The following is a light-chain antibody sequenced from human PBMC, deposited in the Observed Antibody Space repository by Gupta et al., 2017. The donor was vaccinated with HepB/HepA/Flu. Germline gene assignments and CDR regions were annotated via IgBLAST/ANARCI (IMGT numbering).Light chain of an antibody. J-gene: IGKJ5*01. CDR2: LGS. CDR3: MQAMQTPIT. V-gene: IGKV2-28*01. CDR1: RSLLSSNGYTY. Sequence: IGMTQSPLSLPVTPGEPAPISCRSSRSLLSSNGYTYLDWYLQKPGQSQQLLIYLGSNRASGVPDRFSGSGSGTDFTLKISRMEAEDVGLYYCMQAMQTPITFGQGTRLEIK.